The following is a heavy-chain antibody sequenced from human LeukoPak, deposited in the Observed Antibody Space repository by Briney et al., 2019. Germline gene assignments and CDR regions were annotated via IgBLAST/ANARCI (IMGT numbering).Heavy chain of an antibody. CDR2: MNPNSGNT. Sequence: ASVKVSCKASGYTFTSYDINWVRQATGQGLEWMGWMNPNSGNTGYAQKFQGRVTMTRNTSISTAYMELSSLRSEDTAVYYCAKDRNRELRYFDWHVDYWGQGTLVTVSS. CDR3: AKDRNRELRYFDWHVDY. V-gene: IGHV1-8*01. CDR1: GYTFTSYD. D-gene: IGHD3-9*01. J-gene: IGHJ4*02.